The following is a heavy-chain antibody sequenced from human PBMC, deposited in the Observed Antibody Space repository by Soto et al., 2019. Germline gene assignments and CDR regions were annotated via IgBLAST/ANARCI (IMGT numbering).Heavy chain of an antibody. V-gene: IGHV5-51*01. J-gene: IGHJ4*02. CDR3: ARAPQKLGPLFNFDF. CDR1: GYSFTSYW. Sequence: GESLKISYKGSGYSFTSYWIGWVRQMPGKGLEWMGIIYPGDSDTRYSPSFQGQVTISADKSISTAYLQWSSLKASDTAMYYCARAPQKLGPLFNFDFWGQGTLVTVSS. D-gene: IGHD6-13*01. CDR2: IYPGDSDT.